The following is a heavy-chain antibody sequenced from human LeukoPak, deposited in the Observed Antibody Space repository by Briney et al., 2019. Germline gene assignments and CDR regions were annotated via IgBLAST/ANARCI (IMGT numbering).Heavy chain of an antibody. CDR1: GFTFSSYA. V-gene: IGHV3-23*01. CDR3: AKRGSYSSSPRYYFDY. J-gene: IGHJ4*02. Sequence: PGGSLGLSCAASGFTFSSYAMSWVRQAPGKGLEWVSAISGSGGSTYYADSVKGRFTISRDNSKNTLYLQMNSLRAEDTAVYYCAKRGSYSSSPRYYFDYWGQGTLVTVSS. D-gene: IGHD6-6*01. CDR2: ISGSGGST.